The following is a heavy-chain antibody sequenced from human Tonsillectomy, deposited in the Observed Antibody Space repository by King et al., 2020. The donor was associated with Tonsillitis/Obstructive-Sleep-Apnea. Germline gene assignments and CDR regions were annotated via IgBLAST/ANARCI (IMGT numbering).Heavy chain of an antibody. V-gene: IGHV4-34*01. CDR2: INHSGST. J-gene: IGHJ6*03. CDR1: GGSFSGYY. CDR3: ARGRGSCSSASCYYYYMDV. D-gene: IGHD2-2*01. Sequence: VQLQQWGAGLLKPSETLSLTCAVYGGSFSGYYWSWIRQPPGKGLEWIGEINHSGSTNYNPSLKRRVTISVDTSKNQFSLKLNSVTAADTAVYYCARGRGSCSSASCYYYYMDVWGKGTTVTVSS.